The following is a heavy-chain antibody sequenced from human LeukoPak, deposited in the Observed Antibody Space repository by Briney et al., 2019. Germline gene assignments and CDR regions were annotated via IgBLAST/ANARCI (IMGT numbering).Heavy chain of an antibody. CDR3: ARDLSLTMVRGVID. J-gene: IGHJ4*02. D-gene: IGHD3-10*01. Sequence: GGSLRLSCAASKLTFSNYWMNWVRQAPGQGLEWVANIRQDGTERSYVDSVKGRFTISRDNANNTLFLQMNSLRAEDTAVYYWARDLSLTMVRGVIDWGQGTLVTVSS. V-gene: IGHV3-7*01. CDR2: IRQDGTER. CDR1: KLTFSNYW.